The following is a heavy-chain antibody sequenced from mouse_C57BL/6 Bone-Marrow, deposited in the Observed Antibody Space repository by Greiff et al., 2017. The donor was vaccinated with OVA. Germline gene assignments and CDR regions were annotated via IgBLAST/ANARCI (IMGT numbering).Heavy chain of an antibody. CDR2: ISDGGSYT. CDR3: ARWFYDGYLYAMDY. Sequence: EVKLVESGGGLVKPGGSLKLSCAASGFTFSSYAMSWVRQTPEKRLEWVATISDGGSYTYYPDNVKGRFTFARDNAKNNLYLQMSHLKSEDTSMCYCARWFYDGYLYAMDYWGQGTSVTVSS. D-gene: IGHD2-3*01. V-gene: IGHV5-4*03. J-gene: IGHJ4*01. CDR1: GFTFSSYA.